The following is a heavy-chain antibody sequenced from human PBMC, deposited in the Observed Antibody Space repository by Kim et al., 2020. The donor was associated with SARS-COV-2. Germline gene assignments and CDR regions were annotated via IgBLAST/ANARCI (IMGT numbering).Heavy chain of an antibody. CDR3: AKAVVATMKYSSSEGYFDY. V-gene: IGHV3-23*01. D-gene: IGHD5-12*01. J-gene: IGHJ4*02. Sequence: GGSLRLSCAASGFSFSNYAMTWVRQAPGKGLEWVATISGSGQGTYYAGPVKGRSIISRDNSKNTLYLQLHSLKTEDTAIYYCAKAVVATMKYSSSEGYFDYWGQGTLVTVSS. CDR2: ISGSGQGT. CDR1: GFSFSNYA.